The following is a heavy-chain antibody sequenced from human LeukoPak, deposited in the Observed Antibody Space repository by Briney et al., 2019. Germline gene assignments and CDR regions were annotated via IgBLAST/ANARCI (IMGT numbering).Heavy chain of an antibody. D-gene: IGHD6-19*01. CDR1: GFNFSSYA. V-gene: IGHV3-23*01. CDR2: ISGSGGST. CDR3: AKVRSSGWLDYFQQ. J-gene: IGHJ1*01. Sequence: GGSLRLSCAASGFNFSSYAMSWVRQAPGKGLEWVSAISGSGGSTYYADSVKGRFTISRDNSNNTLYLQMNSLRAEDTAVYYCAKVRSSGWLDYFQQWGQGTLVTVSS.